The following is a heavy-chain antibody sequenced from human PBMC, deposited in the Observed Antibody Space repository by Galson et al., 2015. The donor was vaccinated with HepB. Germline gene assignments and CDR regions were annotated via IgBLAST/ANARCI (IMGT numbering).Heavy chain of an antibody. CDR3: ARIHSGWAHAGAFDI. D-gene: IGHD5-12*01. CDR2: IDWDDDK. CDR1: GFSLSTSGMC. J-gene: IGHJ3*02. Sequence: PALVKPTQTLTLTCTFSGFSLSTSGMCVSWIRQPPGKALEWLALIDWDDDKYYSTSLKTRLTISKDTSKNQVVLTMTNMDPVDTATYYCARIHSGWAHAGAFDIWGQGTMVTVSS. V-gene: IGHV2-70*01.